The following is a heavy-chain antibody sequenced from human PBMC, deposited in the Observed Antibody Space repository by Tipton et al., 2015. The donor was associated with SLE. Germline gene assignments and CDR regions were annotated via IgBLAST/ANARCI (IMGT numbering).Heavy chain of an antibody. J-gene: IGHJ6*03. Sequence: LRLSCTVSGGSISSSSYYWGWIRQPPGKGLEWIGSIYYSGSTYYNSSLKSRVTISVDTSKNQFSLKLSSVTAADTAVYYCARVPVDGYSSSWYANYYYYYYMDDWGKGTTVTVSS. CDR1: GGSISSSSYY. CDR2: IYYSGST. V-gene: IGHV4-39*07. D-gene: IGHD6-13*01. CDR3: ARVPVDGYSSSWYANYYYYYYMDD.